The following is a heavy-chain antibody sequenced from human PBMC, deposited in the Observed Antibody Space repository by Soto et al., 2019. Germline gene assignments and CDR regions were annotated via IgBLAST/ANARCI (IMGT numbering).Heavy chain of an antibody. Sequence: SETLSLTCAVYGGSFSGYYCSWIRQPPGKGLEWIGEINHSGRTNYNPSLKSRVTISVDTSKNQFSLKLSSVTAADTAVYYCARAIFGLVTLKWFDPWGQGTLVTVSS. CDR1: GGSFSGYY. CDR3: ARAIFGLVTLKWFDP. D-gene: IGHD3-3*01. V-gene: IGHV4-34*01. CDR2: INHSGRT. J-gene: IGHJ5*02.